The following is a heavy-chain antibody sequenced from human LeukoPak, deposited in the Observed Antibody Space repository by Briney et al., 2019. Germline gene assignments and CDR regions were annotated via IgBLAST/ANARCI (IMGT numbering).Heavy chain of an antibody. CDR2: INEGGSEK. CDR3: VSRACTITPGYVASWRCFDP. CDR1: GLTFSRYW. Sequence: GGSLRLSCEASGLTFSRYWLTWVRQAPGKGLEWVTNINEGGSEKNYVDSVRGRFTISRDNAKSSLYLQMNNLRDDDTAVYHCVSRACTITPGYVASWRCFDPWGQGTPVTVSS. V-gene: IGHV3-7*03. J-gene: IGHJ5*02. D-gene: IGHD2-2*01.